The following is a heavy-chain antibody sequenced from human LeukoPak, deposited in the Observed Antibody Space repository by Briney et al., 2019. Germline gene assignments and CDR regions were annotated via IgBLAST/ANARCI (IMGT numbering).Heavy chain of an antibody. CDR2: IWYDGSNK. J-gene: IGHJ4*02. CDR3: ARDRAAAGSIDY. CDR1: GFTFSSYA. Sequence: PGGSLRLSCAASGFTFSSYAMHWVRQAPGRGLEWVAVIWYDGSNKYYADSVKGRFTISRDNSKNTLYLQMNSLRAEDTAVYYCARDRAAAGSIDYWGQGTLVTVSS. V-gene: IGHV3-33*08. D-gene: IGHD6-25*01.